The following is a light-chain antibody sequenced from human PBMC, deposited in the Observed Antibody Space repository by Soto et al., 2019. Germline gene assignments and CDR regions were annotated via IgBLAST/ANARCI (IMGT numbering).Light chain of an antibody. Sequence: QSALTQPRSVSGSPGQSVTISCTGTSSDVGGYNYVSWYQQYPGKAPKVIIYDVNKRPSGVPDRFSGSKSGNTASLTITGLQAEGEADYYCCSYAGSYTLWVFGGGTKLTVL. CDR3: CSYAGSYTLWV. CDR1: SSDVGGYNY. CDR2: DVN. V-gene: IGLV2-11*01. J-gene: IGLJ3*02.